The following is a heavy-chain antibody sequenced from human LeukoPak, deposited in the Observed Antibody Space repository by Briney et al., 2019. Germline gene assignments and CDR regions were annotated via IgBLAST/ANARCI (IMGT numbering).Heavy chain of an antibody. V-gene: IGHV3-66*01. Sequence: GGSLRLSCAASGFTVSSNYMSWVRQAPGKGLERVSVIYSGGSTYYADSVKGRFTISRDNSKNTLYLQMNSLRAEDTAVYYCARDPNQDAFDIWGQGTMVTVSS. CDR3: ARDPNQDAFDI. CDR2: IYSGGST. D-gene: IGHD1-14*01. CDR1: GFTVSSNY. J-gene: IGHJ3*02.